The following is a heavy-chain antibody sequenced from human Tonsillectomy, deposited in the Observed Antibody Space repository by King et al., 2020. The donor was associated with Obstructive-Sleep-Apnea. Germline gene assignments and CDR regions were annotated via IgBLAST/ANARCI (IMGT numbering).Heavy chain of an antibody. Sequence: VQLQESGPALVKPSETLSLTCTVSAYSVSSAYFWGWIRQPPGKGLEWIGNVYHSGGTYYNPSLKSRVTISVDTSKNQFSLKMTSVTAADTAIYYCARGSGEAFDIWNRGTMVTVSS. D-gene: IGHD3-16*01. CDR2: VYHSGGT. V-gene: IGHV4-38-2*02. CDR1: AYSVSSAYF. CDR3: ARGSGEAFDI. J-gene: IGHJ3*02.